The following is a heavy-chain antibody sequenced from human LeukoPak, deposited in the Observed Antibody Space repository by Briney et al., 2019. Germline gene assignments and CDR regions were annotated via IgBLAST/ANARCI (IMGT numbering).Heavy chain of an antibody. V-gene: IGHV3-74*01. J-gene: IGHJ6*02. CDR3: ANAQPDYFGMDV. CDR1: GFTFDAYY. Sequence: PGGSLRLSCAASGFTFDAYYIHWVRQAPGQGLVWVSRTNSDGSNTRYADSVKGRFTMSVDDAKKTLYLQMNSLRAEDTAVYYCANAQPDYFGMDVWGQGTTVTVYS. CDR2: TNSDGSNT.